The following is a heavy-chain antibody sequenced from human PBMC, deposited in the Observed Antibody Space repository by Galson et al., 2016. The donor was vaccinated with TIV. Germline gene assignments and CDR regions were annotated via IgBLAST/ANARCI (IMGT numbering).Heavy chain of an antibody. V-gene: IGHV4-59*12. Sequence: SETLSLTCSVSGGSISSYFWTWIRQSPGGGLEWIGYIYDSGSTGYNPSLKSRVTLSLDRSRSQLSLSLKSVTAADTAVYYCARKGWGPSAEMHFIDYWGRGTRVTVSS. CDR2: IYDSGST. J-gene: IGHJ4*02. CDR3: ARKGWGPSAEMHFIDY. CDR1: GGSISSYF. D-gene: IGHD7-27*01.